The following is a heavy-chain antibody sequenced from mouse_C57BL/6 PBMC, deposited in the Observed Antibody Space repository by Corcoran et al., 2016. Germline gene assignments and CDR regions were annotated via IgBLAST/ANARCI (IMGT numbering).Heavy chain of an antibody. J-gene: IGHJ3*01. CDR2: INPINGGT. CDR3: ARCDGYYFAY. CDR1: GYTFTDYY. D-gene: IGHD2-3*01. Sequence: EVQLQQSGPELVKPGASVKISCKASGYTFTDYYMNWVKQSHGKSLEWIGDINPINGGTSYNQKFKGKATLTVDKSSSTAYMELRSLTSEDSAVYYCARCDGYYFAYWGQGTLVTVSA. V-gene: IGHV1-26*01.